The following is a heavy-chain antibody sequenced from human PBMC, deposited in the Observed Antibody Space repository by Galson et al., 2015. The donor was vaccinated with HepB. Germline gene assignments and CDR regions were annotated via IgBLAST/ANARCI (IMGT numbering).Heavy chain of an antibody. J-gene: IGHJ6*03. Sequence: SVKVSCKAYGYTFTSYGISWVRQAPGQGLEWMGWISAYNGNTNYAQKLQGRVTMTTDTSTSTAYMELRSLRSDDTAVYYCASDSGITMIVFDAFDIWGEGAMVTVSSGSAAHPTLFPLVYCSSTCCYTSEYYDYYIDVWGKGTTVTVSS. CDR2: ISAYNGNT. D-gene: IGHD2-2*02. V-gene: IGHV1-18*01. CDR3: ASDSGITMIVFDAFDIWGEGAMVTVSSGSAAHPTLFPLVYCSSTCCYTSEYYDYYIDV. CDR1: GYTFTSYG.